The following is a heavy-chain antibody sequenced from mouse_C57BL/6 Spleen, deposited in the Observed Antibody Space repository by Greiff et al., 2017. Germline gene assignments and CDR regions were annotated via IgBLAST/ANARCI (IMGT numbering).Heavy chain of an antibody. CDR1: GYTFTSYC. J-gene: IGHJ4*01. V-gene: IGHV1-64*01. CDR2: IHPNSGST. Sequence: QVQLQQPGAELVKPGASVKLSCKASGYTFTSYCMHWVKQRPGQGLEWIGMIHPNSGSTNYNEKFKSKATLTVDKSSSTAYMQLSSLTSEDSAVYYCARYGGRFYAMDYWGQGTSVTVS. D-gene: IGHD1-1*01. CDR3: ARYGGRFYAMDY.